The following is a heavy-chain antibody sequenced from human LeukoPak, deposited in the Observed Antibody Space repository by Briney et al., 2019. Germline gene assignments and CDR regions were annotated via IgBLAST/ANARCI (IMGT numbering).Heavy chain of an antibody. CDR3: AKGYYGNYVAVDY. CDR1: GFTFSGYA. V-gene: IGHV3-23*01. J-gene: IGHJ4*02. CDR2: ISDNGDDT. Sequence: GGSLRLSCAASGFTFSGYAMIWVRQAPGKELDWVSSISDNGDDTYYADSVKGRFTISRDKSTNTLYLQMNSLRADDTAVYYCAKGYYGNYVAVDYWGQGTLVTVSS. D-gene: IGHD4-11*01.